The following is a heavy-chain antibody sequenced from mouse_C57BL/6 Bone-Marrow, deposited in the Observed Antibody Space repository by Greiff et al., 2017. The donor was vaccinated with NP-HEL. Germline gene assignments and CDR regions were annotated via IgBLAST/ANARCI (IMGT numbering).Heavy chain of an antibody. Sequence: EVMLVESGGGLVKPGGSLKLSCAASGFTFSSYAMSWVRQTPEKRLGWVATISDGGSYTYYPDNVKGRFTISRDNAKNNLYLQMSHLKSEDTAMYYCARDWDWFAYWGQGTLVTVSA. CDR3: ARDWDWFAY. D-gene: IGHD4-1*01. CDR1: GFTFSSYA. J-gene: IGHJ3*01. V-gene: IGHV5-4*01. CDR2: ISDGGSYT.